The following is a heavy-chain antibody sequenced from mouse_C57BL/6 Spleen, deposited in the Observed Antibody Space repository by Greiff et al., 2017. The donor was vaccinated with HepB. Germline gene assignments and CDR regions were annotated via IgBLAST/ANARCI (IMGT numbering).Heavy chain of an antibody. CDR1: GFTFSSYG. D-gene: IGHD2-1*01. J-gene: IGHJ4*01. CDR3: ARHYGNHYAMDY. V-gene: IGHV5-6*01. CDR2: ISSGGSYT. Sequence: EVQGVESGGDLVKPGGSLKLSCAASGFTFSSYGMSWVRQTPDKRLEWVATISSGGSYTYYPDSVKGRFTISRDNAKNTLYLQMSSLKSEDTAMYYCARHYGNHYAMDYWGQGTSVTVSS.